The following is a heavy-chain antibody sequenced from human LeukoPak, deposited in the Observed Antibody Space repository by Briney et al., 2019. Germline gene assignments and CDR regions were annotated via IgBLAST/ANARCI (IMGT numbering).Heavy chain of an antibody. CDR3: ARAGQYYDILTGSIYYYYGIDV. CDR1: GGSISSYY. D-gene: IGHD3-9*01. CDR2: IYYSGST. Sequence: PSETLSLTCTVSGGSISSYYWSWIRQPPGKGLEWIGYIYYSGSTNYNPSLKSRVTISVDTSKNQFSLKLSSLTAADTAVYHCARAGQYYDILTGSIYYYYGIDVWGNGTTVTVSS. V-gene: IGHV4-59*01. J-gene: IGHJ6*04.